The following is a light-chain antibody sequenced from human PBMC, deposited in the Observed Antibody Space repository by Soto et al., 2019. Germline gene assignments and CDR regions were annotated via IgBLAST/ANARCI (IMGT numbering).Light chain of an antibody. CDR3: QVWDSSTPVL. CDR2: RID. CDR1: NIASKN. Sequence: SYELTQPLSVSVALGQTARITCGGNNIASKNVHWYQQKPGQAPVLVIYRIDNRPSGIPERFSGSNSGNTATLTITRAQAGDEADYYCQVWDSSTPVLFGGGTKVTVL. V-gene: IGLV3-9*01. J-gene: IGLJ2*01.